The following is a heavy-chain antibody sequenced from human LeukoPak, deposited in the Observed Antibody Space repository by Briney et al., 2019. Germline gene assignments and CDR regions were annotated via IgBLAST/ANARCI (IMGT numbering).Heavy chain of an antibody. D-gene: IGHD1-1*01. J-gene: IGHJ4*02. CDR1: GGSISSGVYY. CDR3: ARHRTLTKFDS. V-gene: IGHV4-30-4*08. Sequence: SETLSLTCTVSGGSISSGVYYWSWIRQHPGKGLEWIGYISYSGSAYYNPSLKSRVTMSVDTSKNQFSLRLSSVTAADTAVYYCARHRTLTKFDSWGQGTLLTVSS. CDR2: ISYSGSA.